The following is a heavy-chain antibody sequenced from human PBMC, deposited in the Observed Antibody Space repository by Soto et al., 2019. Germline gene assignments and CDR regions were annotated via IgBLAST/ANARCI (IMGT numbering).Heavy chain of an antibody. V-gene: IGHV4-4*02. CDR1: GGSFTSNNW. Sequence: SETLSLTCAVSGGSFTSNNWWTWVRQPPGQGLEWIGEIYRTGSTNYNPSLKSRVTIALDKSENQFSLKVTSLTAADTAVYYCASRDPGTSVDYWGQGTLVTVSS. CDR2: IYRTGST. D-gene: IGHD1-7*01. J-gene: IGHJ4*02. CDR3: ASRDPGTSVDY.